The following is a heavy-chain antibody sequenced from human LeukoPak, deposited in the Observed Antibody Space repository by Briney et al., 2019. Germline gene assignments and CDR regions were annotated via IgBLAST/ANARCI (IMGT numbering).Heavy chain of an antibody. V-gene: IGHV3-74*01. CDR2: INRDGSTT. CDR3: ARDDRSSLDH. Sequence: GGSLRLSCAASGFTFNDYWMHWVRQAPGKGLVWVSRINRDGSTTIYADSVKGRFTISRDNAKNTLYPQMNSLRAEDTAVYYCARDDRSSLDHWGQGTLVTVSS. D-gene: IGHD6-13*01. J-gene: IGHJ4*02. CDR1: GFTFNDYW.